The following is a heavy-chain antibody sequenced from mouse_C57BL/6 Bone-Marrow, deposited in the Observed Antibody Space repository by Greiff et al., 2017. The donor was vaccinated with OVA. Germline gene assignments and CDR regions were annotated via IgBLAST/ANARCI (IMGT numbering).Heavy chain of an antibody. CDR3: ARRTGTEAMDY. CDR1: GYAFSSSW. D-gene: IGHD4-1*01. V-gene: IGHV1-82*01. J-gene: IGHJ4*01. CDR2: IYPGDGDT. Sequence: VKLMESGPELVKPGASVKISCKASGYAFSSSWMNWVKQRPGKGLEWIGRIYPGDGDTNYNGKFKGKATLTADKSSSTAYMQRSSLTSEDSAVYFCARRTGTEAMDYWGQGTSVTVSS.